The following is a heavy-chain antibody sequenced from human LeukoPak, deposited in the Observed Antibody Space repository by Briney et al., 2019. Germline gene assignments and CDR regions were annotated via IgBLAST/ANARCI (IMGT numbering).Heavy chain of an antibody. CDR1: GYTFTSYY. D-gene: IGHD3-22*01. V-gene: IGHV1-46*01. CDR2: INPSGGST. Sequence: ASVKVSCKASGYTFTSYYMHWVRQAPGQGLEWMGIINPSGGSTSYAQKFQGRVTMTRDTSTSTVYMELSSLRSEDTAVYYCAGLTYYYDSSGYYYYYGMDVWGQGTLVTVSS. CDR3: AGLTYYYDSSGYYYYYGMDV. J-gene: IGHJ6*02.